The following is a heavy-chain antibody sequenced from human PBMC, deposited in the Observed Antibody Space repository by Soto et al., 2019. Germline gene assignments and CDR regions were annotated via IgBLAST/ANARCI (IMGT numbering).Heavy chain of an antibody. CDR1: GYTFTSYA. CDR3: VAVDNGDY. CDR2: INAGSGNT. D-gene: IGHD6-19*01. V-gene: IGHV1-3*01. J-gene: IGHJ4*02. Sequence: QVQLVQSGAEVKKPGASVKVSCKTSGYTFTSYAVHWARQAPGQRLEWMGWINAGSGNTEDSQKFQGRVTFTRDTSASPAHMELSSLRSEDTAVYYCVAVDNGDYWGQGPLVTVSS.